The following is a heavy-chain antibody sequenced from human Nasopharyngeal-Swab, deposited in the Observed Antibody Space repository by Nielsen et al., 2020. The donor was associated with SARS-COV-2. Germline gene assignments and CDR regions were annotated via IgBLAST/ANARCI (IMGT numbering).Heavy chain of an antibody. V-gene: IGHV1-18*01. D-gene: IGHD3-3*01. J-gene: IGHJ4*02. CDR3: ARHGVAEDY. CDR2: IGAYNGNT. Sequence: WLRQAPGQGLEWMGWIGAYNGNTNYAQKFQDRVTMTTDTSTSTVYMELRSVRSDDTAVYYCARHGVAEDYWGQGTLVTVSS.